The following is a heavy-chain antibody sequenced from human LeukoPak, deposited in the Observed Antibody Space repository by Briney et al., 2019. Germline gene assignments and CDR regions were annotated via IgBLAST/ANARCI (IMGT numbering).Heavy chain of an antibody. CDR1: GYTFTSYD. D-gene: IGHD6-19*01. J-gene: IGHJ6*02. V-gene: IGHV1-8*01. CDR3: ARGYSSGWYKDYYYGMDV. CDR2: MNPNSGNT. Sequence: ASVKVSCKASGYTFTSYDINWVRQATGQGLEWMGWMNPNSGNTGYAQKFQGRVTMTRNTSISTAYMELSSLRSEDTAVYYCARGYSSGWYKDYYYGMDVWGQGTTVTVSS.